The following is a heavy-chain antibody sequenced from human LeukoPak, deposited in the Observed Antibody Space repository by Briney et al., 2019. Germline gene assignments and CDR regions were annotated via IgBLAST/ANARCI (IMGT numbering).Heavy chain of an antibody. CDR1: GGSFSGYY. Sequence: ASETLSLTCAVYGGSFSGYYWSWIRQPPGKGLEWIGEINHSGSTNYNPSLKSRVTISVDTSKNQFSLKLSSVTAADTAVYYCARVIRRGYYDYVWGSYHAYYFDYWGQGTLVTVSS. V-gene: IGHV4-34*01. J-gene: IGHJ4*02. CDR2: INHSGST. CDR3: ARVIRRGYYDYVWGSYHAYYFDY. D-gene: IGHD3-16*02.